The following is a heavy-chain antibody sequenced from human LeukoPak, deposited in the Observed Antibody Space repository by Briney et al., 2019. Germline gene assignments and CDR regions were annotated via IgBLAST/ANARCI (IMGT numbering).Heavy chain of an antibody. V-gene: IGHV3-74*01. CDR2: INSEGSST. D-gene: IGHD7-27*01. Sequence: GGSLRLSCVVSGFTFSNFWMHWVRQAPGKGLVWVSRINSEGSSTIYADSVKGRFTISRDNAKNTLYLQMNSLRAEDTAVYYCAKDRVGLTGIFDYWGQGTLVTVSS. J-gene: IGHJ4*02. CDR1: GFTFSNFW. CDR3: AKDRVGLTGIFDY.